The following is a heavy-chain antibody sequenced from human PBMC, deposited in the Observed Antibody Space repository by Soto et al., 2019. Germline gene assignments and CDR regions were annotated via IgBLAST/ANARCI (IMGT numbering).Heavy chain of an antibody. CDR2: IYHGGSA. D-gene: IGHD6-13*01. CDR3: ARDPAAAGTFDY. J-gene: IGHJ4*02. V-gene: IGHV4-4*02. Sequence: QVQLRESGPGLVKPSGTLFLTCAVSSGSVNSSNWWSWVRQPPGKGLEWIGEIYHGGSANYNPSLRSRVTMSVDKSKNQVFLPLSSVTAADTAVYYCARDPAAAGTFDYWGQGTLVTVSS. CDR1: SGSVNSSNW.